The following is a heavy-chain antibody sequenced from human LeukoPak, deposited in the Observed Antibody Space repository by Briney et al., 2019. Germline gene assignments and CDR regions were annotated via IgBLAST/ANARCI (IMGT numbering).Heavy chain of an antibody. CDR3: ARGNFFGYYFDS. CDR2: FYYSGST. CDR1: GGSISSYY. J-gene: IGHJ4*02. D-gene: IGHD1-1*01. V-gene: IGHV4-59*01. Sequence: SETLSLTCTVSGGSISSYYWNWIRQPPGKGLEWIGYFYYSGSTNYNPSLKSRVTMSVDTSKKQFSLNLSSVAAADTALYFCARGNFFGYYFDSWGQGTLVTVSS.